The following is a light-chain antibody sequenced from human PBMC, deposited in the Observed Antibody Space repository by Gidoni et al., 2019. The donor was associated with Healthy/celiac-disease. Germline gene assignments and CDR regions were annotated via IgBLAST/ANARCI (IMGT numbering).Light chain of an antibody. CDR2: AAS. V-gene: IGKV1-8*01. J-gene: IGKJ1*01. CDR3: QQYYSYPWT. CDR1: QGISSY. Sequence: IRMIQPPSSLSASAGDRVTITCRASQGISSYLAWYQQKPGKAPKLLIYAASTLQSGVPSRFSGSGSGTDFTLTISCLQSEDFATYYCQQYYSYPWTFGRGTKVEIK.